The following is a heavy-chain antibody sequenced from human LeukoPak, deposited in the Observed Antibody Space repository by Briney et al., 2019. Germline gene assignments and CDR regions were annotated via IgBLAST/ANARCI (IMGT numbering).Heavy chain of an antibody. J-gene: IGHJ4*02. Sequence: SETLSLTCTVSGGSISSHYWSWIRQPPGKGLEWIGYIYYSGSTNYNPSLKSRVTISVDTSKNQFSLKLSSVTAADTAVYYCARVLHTIVDYWGQGTLVTVSS. CDR1: GGSISSHY. D-gene: IGHD2-15*01. V-gene: IGHV4-59*11. CDR3: ARVLHTIVDY. CDR2: IYYSGST.